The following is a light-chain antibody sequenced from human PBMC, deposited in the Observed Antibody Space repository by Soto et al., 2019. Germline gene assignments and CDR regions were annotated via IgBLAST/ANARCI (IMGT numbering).Light chain of an antibody. CDR1: ESVRSW. CDR2: NAS. V-gene: IGKV1-5*03. Sequence: DIQMTQSPSTLSASVGDTVTITCRASESVRSWLAWYQQKPGRAPQLLLYNASTLKSGVPSRFSGSGSGTEFTLTISSLQPDDFATYYCQHYNSYSGACGQGTKVDIK. CDR3: QHYNSYSGA. J-gene: IGKJ1*01.